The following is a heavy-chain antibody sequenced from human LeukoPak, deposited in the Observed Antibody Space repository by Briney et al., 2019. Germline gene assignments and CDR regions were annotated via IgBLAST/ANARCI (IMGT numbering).Heavy chain of an antibody. Sequence: PSETLSLTCTASGGSISSSSYYWGWIRQPPGKGLEWIGSIYYSGSTYYNPSLKSRITISVDTSKNQISLKVSSVTAADTAVYYCARAYDVLTGYSIWGQGTLVTVSS. J-gene: IGHJ4*02. CDR1: GGSISSSSYY. V-gene: IGHV4-39*01. CDR3: ARAYDVLTGYSI. CDR2: IYYSGST. D-gene: IGHD3-9*01.